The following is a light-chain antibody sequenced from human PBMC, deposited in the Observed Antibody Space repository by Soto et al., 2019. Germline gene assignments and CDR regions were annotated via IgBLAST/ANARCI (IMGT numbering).Light chain of an antibody. J-gene: IGLJ3*02. Sequence: QSVLTQPPSVSAAPGQKVTISCSGSSSNIGSNAVSWYQQLPGTAPKLLIYLNNKRPSGIPDRFSGSQSGTSATLGITGLQTGDEADYYCGTWDNSLSAGVFGGGTKLTVL. CDR3: GTWDNSLSAGV. V-gene: IGLV1-51*02. CDR2: LNN. CDR1: SSNIGSNA.